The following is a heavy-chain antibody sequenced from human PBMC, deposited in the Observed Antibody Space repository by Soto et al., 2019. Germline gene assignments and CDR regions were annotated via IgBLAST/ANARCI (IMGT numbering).Heavy chain of an antibody. V-gene: IGHV4-4*02. CDR3: ARGWTGTYLRAFDI. J-gene: IGHJ3*02. Sequence: QVQLQESGPGLVKPSGTLSLTCAVSSGSISSSNWWSWVRQPPGKGLEWIGEIYHSGSTNYNPSLNSRVTISVDQSKNQVSLKLSSVTDADTAVYYCARGWTGTYLRAFDIWCQGTMVTVSS. CDR2: IYHSGST. D-gene: IGHD1-1*01. CDR1: SGSISSSNW.